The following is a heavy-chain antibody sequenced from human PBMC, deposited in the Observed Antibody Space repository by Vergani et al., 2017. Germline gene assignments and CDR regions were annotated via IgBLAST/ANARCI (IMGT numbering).Heavy chain of an antibody. D-gene: IGHD3-10*01. V-gene: IGHV3-66*02. CDR3: AREYYYGSGSYAFDD. Sequence: EVQLVESGGGLVQPGGSLRLSCAASGFTVSSNYMSWVRQAPGKGLEWVSVIYSGGSTYYADSVKGRFTISRDNSKNTLYLQMNSLRAEDTAVYYCAREYYYGSGSYAFDDWGQGTLVTVSS. CDR1: GFTVSSNY. J-gene: IGHJ4*02. CDR2: IYSGGST.